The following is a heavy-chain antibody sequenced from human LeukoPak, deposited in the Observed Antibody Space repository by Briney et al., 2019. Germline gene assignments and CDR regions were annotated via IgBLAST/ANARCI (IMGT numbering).Heavy chain of an antibody. J-gene: IGHJ4*02. D-gene: IGHD3-22*01. V-gene: IGHV3-30-3*01. Sequence: GGSLRLSCAASGFTFSSYAMHWVRQAPGKGLEGVAVISYDGSNKYYADSVKGRFTISRDNSKNTLYLRVNSLRPEDTAVYYCARGERFSSGFESVGGDYWGQGTLVTVSS. CDR1: GFTFSSYA. CDR2: ISYDGSNK. CDR3: ARGERFSSGFESVGGDY.